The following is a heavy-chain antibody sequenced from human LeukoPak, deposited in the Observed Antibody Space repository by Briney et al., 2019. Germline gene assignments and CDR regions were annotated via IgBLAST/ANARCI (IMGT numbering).Heavy chain of an antibody. J-gene: IGHJ1*01. CDR2: IYNSGIT. CDR3: GRQVDTAMVTN. CDR1: GGSISSFY. D-gene: IGHD5-18*01. V-gene: IGHV4-59*08. Sequence: SETLSLTCTVSGGSISSFYWSWIRQPPGKGLEWIGYIYNSGITNYNPSLKSRVTISVDTSKNQFSLKLSSVTAADTAVYYCGRQVDTAMVTNWGQGTPVTVSS.